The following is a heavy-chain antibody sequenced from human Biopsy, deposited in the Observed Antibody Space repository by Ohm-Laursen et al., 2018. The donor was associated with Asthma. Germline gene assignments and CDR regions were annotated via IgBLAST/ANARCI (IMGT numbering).Heavy chain of an antibody. CDR3: ARLADCSGGACYSYGWFDP. CDR1: GGSIRSHD. J-gene: IGHJ5*02. CDR2: VSHTGST. D-gene: IGHD2-15*01. V-gene: IGHV4-59*11. Sequence: ETLSLTCSVSGGSIRSHDWTWIRLPPGKGLEYIGDVSHTGSTNYNPSLKSRVTMSLDTSKSQFSLRLTSVTPADTAVYYCARLADCSGGACYSYGWFDPWGQGTRVTVSS.